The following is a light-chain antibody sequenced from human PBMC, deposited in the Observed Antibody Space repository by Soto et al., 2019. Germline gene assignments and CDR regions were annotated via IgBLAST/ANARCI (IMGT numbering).Light chain of an antibody. CDR1: SSDVGGYNY. CDR2: EVS. Sequence: QSALTQPASASGSPGQSITISCTGTSSDVGGYNYVSWYQQHPGTAPQLMIYEVSNRPSGVSNRFSGSKSGNTASLTISGLQAEDEADYYCSSYTSSSTGVFGGGTKLTVL. CDR3: SSYTSSSTGV. V-gene: IGLV2-14*01. J-gene: IGLJ3*02.